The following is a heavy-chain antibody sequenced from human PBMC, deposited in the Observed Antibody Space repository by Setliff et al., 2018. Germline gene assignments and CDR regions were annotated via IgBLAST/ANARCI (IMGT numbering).Heavy chain of an antibody. CDR2: INTNTGNP. CDR1: GYSFTTYA. D-gene: IGHD5-12*01. V-gene: IGHV7-4-1*02. J-gene: IGHJ6*03. Sequence: ASVKVSCKASGYSFTTYAMSWIRQVPGQGFEWMGWINTNTGNPIYAQGFTGRFVFSLDTSVSTAYLQISSLKSEGSAVYYCARASRFGTIRYRGDYYMDVWGKGTTVTVSS. CDR3: ARASRFGTIRYRGDYYMDV.